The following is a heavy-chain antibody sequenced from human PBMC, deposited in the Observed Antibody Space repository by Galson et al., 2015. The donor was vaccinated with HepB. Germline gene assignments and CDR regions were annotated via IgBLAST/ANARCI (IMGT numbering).Heavy chain of an antibody. CDR1: GGTFSSYA. J-gene: IGHJ5*02. D-gene: IGHD4-17*01. CDR2: IIPIFGTA. V-gene: IGHV1-69*13. CDR3: ARDRPVTVTTRWFDP. Sequence: SVKVSCKASGGTFSSYAISWVRQAPGQGLEWMGGIIPIFGTANYAQKFQGRITITADESTSTAYMELRSLRSEDTAVYYCARDRPVTVTTRWFDPWGQGTLVTVSS.